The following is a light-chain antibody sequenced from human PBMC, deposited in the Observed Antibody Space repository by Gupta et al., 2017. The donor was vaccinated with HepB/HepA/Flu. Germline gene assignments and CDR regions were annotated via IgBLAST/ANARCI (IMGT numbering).Light chain of an antibody. CDR3: MQSLQLPRT. J-gene: IGKJ1*01. CDR2: EVS. Sequence: DIVMTQTPRSLSVTPGQPASISCKSSQSLLHSSGRTFFYWFLQKPGQPPQLLIYEVSNRFSGVPERLSGSGSGTDFTLKISRVEAEDVGVYYCMQSLQLPRTFGQGTKVEIK. V-gene: IGKV2D-29*01. CDR1: QSLLHSSGRTF.